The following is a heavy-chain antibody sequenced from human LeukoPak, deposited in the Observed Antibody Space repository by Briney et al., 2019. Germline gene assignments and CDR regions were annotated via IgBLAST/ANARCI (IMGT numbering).Heavy chain of an antibody. Sequence: SGPALVKPTQTLTLTCTFSGFSLSTSGMCMSWIRQPPGKALEWLARIDWDDDKYYSTSLKTRLTISKDTSKNQVVLTMTNMDPVDTATYYCARIQVVTAPYYYYYYMDVWGKGTTVTVSS. CDR2: IDWDDDK. J-gene: IGHJ6*03. D-gene: IGHD2-21*02. CDR1: GFSLSTSGMC. CDR3: ARIQVVTAPYYYYYYMDV. V-gene: IGHV2-70*11.